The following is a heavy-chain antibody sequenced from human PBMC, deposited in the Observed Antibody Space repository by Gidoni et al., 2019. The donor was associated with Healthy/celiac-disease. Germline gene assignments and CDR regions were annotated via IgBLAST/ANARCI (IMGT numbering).Heavy chain of an antibody. D-gene: IGHD3-22*01. CDR2: RWYDGSNK. CDR1: GFTFSRYG. CDR3: ARDLTRDYCDSSGCDY. V-gene: IGHV3-33*01. Sequence: QVQLVESGGGVVQPGRSLRLSCAASGFTFSRYGMHWVRQAPGKGLEVVAVRWYDGSNKYYADSVKGRFTISRDNSKNTLYLQMNSLRAEDTAVYYCARDLTRDYCDSSGCDYWGQGTLVTVSS. J-gene: IGHJ4*02.